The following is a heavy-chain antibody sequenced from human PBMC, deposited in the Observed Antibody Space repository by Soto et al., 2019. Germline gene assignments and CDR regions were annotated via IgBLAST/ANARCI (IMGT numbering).Heavy chain of an antibody. CDR1: GYTFTSYG. V-gene: IGHV1-18*01. D-gene: IGHD5-18*01. CDR3: ARYTTMGPPPSPVDY. Sequence: GASVKVSCKASGYTFTSYGISWVRQAPGQGLEWMGWISAYNGNTNYAQKLQGRVTMTTDTSTSTAYMELRSLRSDDTAVYYFARYTTMGPPPSPVDYWGQGTLVTVSS. J-gene: IGHJ4*02. CDR2: ISAYNGNT.